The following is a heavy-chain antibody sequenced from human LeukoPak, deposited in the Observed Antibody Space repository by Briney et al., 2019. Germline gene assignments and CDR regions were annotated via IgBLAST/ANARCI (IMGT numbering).Heavy chain of an antibody. CDR1: GYSFANYS. Sequence: SVKVSCKASGYSFANYSISWVRQAPGQGLEWMGGIIPIFGTANYAQKFQGRVTITADESTSTAYMELSSLRSEDTAVYYCASLYNWNDVGLGPMDVWGKGTTVTVSS. D-gene: IGHD1-20*01. V-gene: IGHV1-69*13. CDR2: IIPIFGTA. J-gene: IGHJ6*03. CDR3: ASLYNWNDVGLGPMDV.